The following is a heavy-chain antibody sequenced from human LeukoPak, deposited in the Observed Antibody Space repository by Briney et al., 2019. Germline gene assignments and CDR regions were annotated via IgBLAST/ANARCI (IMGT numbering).Heavy chain of an antibody. CDR3: ARETMIVVLDY. D-gene: IGHD3-22*01. CDR1: GFTVTVNY. J-gene: IGHJ4*02. Sequence: PGGSLRLSCAVSGFTVTVNYMSWVRQAPGKGLEWVAVISYDGSNKYYADSVKGRFTISRDNSKNTLYLQMNSLRAEDTAVYYCARETMIVVLDYWGQGTLVTVSS. CDR2: ISYDGSNK. V-gene: IGHV3-30-3*01.